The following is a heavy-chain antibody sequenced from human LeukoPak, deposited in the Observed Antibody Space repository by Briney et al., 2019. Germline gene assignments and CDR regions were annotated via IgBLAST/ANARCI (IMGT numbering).Heavy chain of an antibody. V-gene: IGHV3-7*01. Sequence: GGSLRLSCAASGFTFNRYWMSWVRQAPGKGLEWVANINQDGSETYYVDSVKGRFTISRDNAKSLVYLQLKRLRAGDTALYYCARGGKKGGGDSLHLGGPGTMVTVAS. CDR3: ARGGKKGGGDSLHL. J-gene: IGHJ3*01. D-gene: IGHD2-21*01. CDR1: GFTFNRYW. CDR2: INQDGSET.